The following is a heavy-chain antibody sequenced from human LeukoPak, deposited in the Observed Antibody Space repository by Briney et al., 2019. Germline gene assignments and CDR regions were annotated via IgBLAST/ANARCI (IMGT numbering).Heavy chain of an antibody. D-gene: IGHD3-22*01. CDR1: GGSISSGGYY. Sequence: SQTLSLTCAVSGGSISSGGYYWSWIRQHPGKGLEWIGYIYYSGSTYYNPSLKSRVTISVDTSKNQFSLKLSSVTAADTAVYYCASNDKSYYDSSGYITANWGQGTLVTVSS. V-gene: IGHV4-31*11. CDR3: ASNDKSYYDSSGYITAN. J-gene: IGHJ4*02. CDR2: IYYSGST.